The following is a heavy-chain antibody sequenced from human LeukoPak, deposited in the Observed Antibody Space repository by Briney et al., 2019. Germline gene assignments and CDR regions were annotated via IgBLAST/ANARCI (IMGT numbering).Heavy chain of an antibody. CDR1: GFTISTYT. CDR3: KQKTAYEILTGYYLDPNY. D-gene: IGHD3-9*01. CDR2: IKSKTDGGTT. V-gene: IGHV3-15*01. Sequence: PGGSLRLSCAASGFTISTYTMSWVRQAPGKGLEWVGRIKSKTDGGTTGYAAPVKGRFTISRDDSKNTLYLQMNSLKTEDTAVFFFKQKTAYEILTGYYLDPNYWGQGTLVTVSS. J-gene: IGHJ4*02.